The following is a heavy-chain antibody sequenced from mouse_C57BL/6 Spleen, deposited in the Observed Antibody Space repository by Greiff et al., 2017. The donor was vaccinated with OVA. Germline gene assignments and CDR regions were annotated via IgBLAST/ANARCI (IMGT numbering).Heavy chain of an antibody. CDR1: GYTFTDYS. Sequence: VQLQQSGPELVKPGASVKMSCKASGYTFTDYSMHWVKQSHGKSLEWIGYINPNNGGTSYNQKFKGKATLTVNKSSSTAYMELRSLTSEDSAVYYCARRHYGSSHYYAMDYWGQGTSVTVSS. V-gene: IGHV1-22*01. J-gene: IGHJ4*01. CDR3: ARRHYGSSHYYAMDY. D-gene: IGHD1-1*01. CDR2: INPNNGGT.